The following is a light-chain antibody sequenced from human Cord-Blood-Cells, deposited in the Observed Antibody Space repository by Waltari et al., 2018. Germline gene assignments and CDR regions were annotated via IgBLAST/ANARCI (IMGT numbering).Light chain of an antibody. J-gene: IGLJ2*01. CDR3: QTWGTVV. V-gene: IGLV4-69*01. CDR1: SGHSSYA. CDR2: LNSGGSP. Sequence: QLVLTQSPSASASLGASVKPTCTLSSGHSSYAIAWHQQQPEKGPRYLIKLNSGGSPSKGDGIPDRFSGSSSGAERYLTISSLQSEDEADYYCQTWGTVVFGGGTKLTVL.